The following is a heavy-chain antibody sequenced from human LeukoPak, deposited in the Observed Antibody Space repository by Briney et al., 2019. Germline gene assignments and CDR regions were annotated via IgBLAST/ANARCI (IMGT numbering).Heavy chain of an antibody. Sequence: GESLRLSCVASGSTFSTYNIYWVRQVPGKGLQWVSSIYSGSTYIYYADLVKGRFTISRDDAKNSVYLQMNSLSDEDTAVYYCARASNSGSFFFDHWGQGTLVTVSS. V-gene: IGHV3-21*01. CDR2: IYSGSTYI. J-gene: IGHJ4*02. D-gene: IGHD1-26*01. CDR1: GSTFSTYN. CDR3: ARASNSGSFFFDH.